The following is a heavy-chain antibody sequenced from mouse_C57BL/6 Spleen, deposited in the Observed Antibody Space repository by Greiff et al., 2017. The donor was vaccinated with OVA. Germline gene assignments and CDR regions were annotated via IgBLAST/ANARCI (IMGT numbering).Heavy chain of an antibody. D-gene: IGHD4-1*01. J-gene: IGHJ3*01. V-gene: IGHV1-82*01. Sequence: QVQLQQSGPELVKPGASVKISCKASGYAFSSSWMNWVKQRPGKGLEWIGRIYPGDGDTNYNGKFKGKATMTAAQSSSTAYMQLSSLTSEDSAVYFCARGLAGAWMAYWGQGTLVTVSA. CDR3: ARGLAGAWMAY. CDR2: IYPGDGDT. CDR1: GYAFSSSW.